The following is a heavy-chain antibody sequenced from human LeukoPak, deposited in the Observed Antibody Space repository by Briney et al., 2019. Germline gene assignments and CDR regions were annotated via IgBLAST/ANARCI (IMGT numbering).Heavy chain of an antibody. CDR1: GGSISSGGYY. CDR3: ARDPLSIAAAGTS. V-gene: IGHV4-61*02. CDR2: IYTSGST. D-gene: IGHD6-13*01. J-gene: IGHJ1*01. Sequence: SETLSLTCTVSGGSISSGGYYWSWIRQPAGKGLEWIGRIYTSGSTNYNPSLKSRVTISVDRSKNQFSLKLSSVTAADTAVYYCARDPLSIAAAGTSWGQGTLVTVSS.